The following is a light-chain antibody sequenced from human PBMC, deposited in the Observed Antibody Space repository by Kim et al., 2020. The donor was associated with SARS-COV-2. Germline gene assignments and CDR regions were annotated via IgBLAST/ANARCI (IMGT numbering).Light chain of an antibody. J-gene: IGKJ4*01. CDR1: QSVTSTY. V-gene: IGKV3-20*01. Sequence: LSPGEGATRSCRASQSVTSTYLAWYQQKSGQAPRLLIYGTSTRATGIPDRFSGSGSGTDFTLTISRLEPEDLAVYYCQQYGTSPRTFGGGTKLEI. CDR3: QQYGTSPRT. CDR2: GTS.